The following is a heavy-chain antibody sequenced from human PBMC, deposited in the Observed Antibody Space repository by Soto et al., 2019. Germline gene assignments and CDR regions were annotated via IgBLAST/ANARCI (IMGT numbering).Heavy chain of an antibody. CDR2: INGDGSST. Sequence: AGGSLRLSCAASGFTLSTYWMHWVRQSPEKGLVWVSRINGDGSSTAYADSVKGRFTISRDNAKNTLYVQMNSLRAADTAVYYCARDKITGLFDYWGQGTLVTVSS. CDR3: ARDKITGLFDY. CDR1: GFTLSTYW. V-gene: IGHV3-74*01. J-gene: IGHJ4*02. D-gene: IGHD2-8*02.